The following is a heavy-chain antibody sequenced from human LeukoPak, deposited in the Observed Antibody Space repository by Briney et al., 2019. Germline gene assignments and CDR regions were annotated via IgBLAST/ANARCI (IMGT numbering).Heavy chain of an antibody. CDR2: IYSGSTT. Sequence: PGGSLRLSCVVSGFTVSDKYMTWVRQAPGKGLEWVSVIYSGSTTFYADSVKGRFTIPRDNSKNTLYLQMNSLRAEDTALYYCARVSGGDATYYFDYWGQGTLVTVSS. D-gene: IGHD3-10*01. V-gene: IGHV3-53*01. CDR3: ARVSGGDATYYFDY. CDR1: GFTVSDKY. J-gene: IGHJ4*02.